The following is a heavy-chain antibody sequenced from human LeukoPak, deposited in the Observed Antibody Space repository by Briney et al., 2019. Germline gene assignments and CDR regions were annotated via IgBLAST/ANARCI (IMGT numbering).Heavy chain of an antibody. Sequence: SETLSLTCTVSGGSISDYYWNWIRQPPGKGLEWVGYIYYSGSTTYNPSLKSRVTMSVDTAKNQFSLKLRSVTAADTAVYYCARGDFCSSSNCYLRPMDVWGKGTTVTVSS. D-gene: IGHD2-2*01. CDR1: GGSISDYY. CDR3: ARGDFCSSSNCYLRPMDV. J-gene: IGHJ6*03. V-gene: IGHV4-59*01. CDR2: IYYSGST.